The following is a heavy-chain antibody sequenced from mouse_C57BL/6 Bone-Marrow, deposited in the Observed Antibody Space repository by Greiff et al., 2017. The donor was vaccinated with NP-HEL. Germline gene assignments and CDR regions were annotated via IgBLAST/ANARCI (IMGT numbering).Heavy chain of an antibody. D-gene: IGHD1-1*01. CDR3: ARNPYYGSRYYFDY. Sequence: QVQLQQPGAELVKPGASVKMSCKASGYTFTSYWITWVKQSPGQGLEWIGDIYPGSGSTNYNEKFKSKATLTVDTSSSTAYMQLSSLTSEDSAVYYCARNPYYGSRYYFDYWGQGTTLTVSS. CDR2: IYPGSGST. J-gene: IGHJ2*01. CDR1: GYTFTSYW. V-gene: IGHV1-55*01.